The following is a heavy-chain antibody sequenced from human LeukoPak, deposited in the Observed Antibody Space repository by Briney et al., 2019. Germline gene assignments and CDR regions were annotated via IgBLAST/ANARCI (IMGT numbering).Heavy chain of an antibody. D-gene: IGHD6-13*01. Sequence: PSETLSRTCTGSGGSISSYYWNWIRQPAGKGLEWIGRIYNSGSTNYNPSLKSRVTMSGHTSKNQFSLKLSSVTAADTAVYYCAQQIAAAEPLDYWGQGTLVTVSS. J-gene: IGHJ4*02. V-gene: IGHV4-4*07. CDR3: AQQIAAAEPLDY. CDR1: GGSISSYY. CDR2: IYNSGST.